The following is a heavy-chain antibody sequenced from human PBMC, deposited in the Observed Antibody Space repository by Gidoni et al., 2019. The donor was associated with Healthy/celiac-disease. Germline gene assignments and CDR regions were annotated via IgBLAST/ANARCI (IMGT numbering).Heavy chain of an antibody. J-gene: IGHJ4*02. Sequence: EVQLLESGGGLVQPGGSLRLSCAASGFTFSSYAMRWVRQAPGKGLEWVSAISGSGGSTYYADSVKGRFTISRDNSKNTLYLQMNSLRAEDTAVYYCAKGSGSYSDYFDYWGQGTLVTVSS. D-gene: IGHD3-10*01. V-gene: IGHV3-23*01. CDR3: AKGSGSYSDYFDY. CDR2: ISGSGGST. CDR1: GFTFSSYA.